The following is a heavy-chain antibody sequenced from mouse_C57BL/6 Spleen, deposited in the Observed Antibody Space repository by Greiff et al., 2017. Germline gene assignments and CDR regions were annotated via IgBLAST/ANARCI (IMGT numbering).Heavy chain of an antibody. CDR1: GYTFTSYW. Sequence: QVQLQQPGAELVRPGSSVKLSCKASGYTFTSYWMDWVKQRPGQGLEWIGNIYPSDSETHYNQKFKDKATLTVDKSSSTAYMQHSSLTSEDSAVYYCARDYYGSSFWYFDVWGTGTTVTVSS. CDR2: IYPSDSET. CDR3: ARDYYGSSFWYFDV. J-gene: IGHJ1*03. V-gene: IGHV1-61*01. D-gene: IGHD1-1*01.